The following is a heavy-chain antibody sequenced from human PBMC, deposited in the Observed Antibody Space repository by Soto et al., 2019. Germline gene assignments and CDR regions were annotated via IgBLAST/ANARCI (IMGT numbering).Heavy chain of an antibody. CDR1: GYTFTSYD. CDR3: ARGAGRPFVVWLAHDRLYCYGMDV. Sequence: GASVKVSCKASGYTFTSYDINWVRQATGQGLEWMGWMNPNSGNTGYAQKFQGRVTMTRNTSISTAYMELGSLRSEDTAVYYCARGAGRPFVVWLAHDRLYCYGMDVWGQGTTVTVSS. J-gene: IGHJ6*02. V-gene: IGHV1-8*01. CDR2: MNPNSGNT. D-gene: IGHD3-16*01.